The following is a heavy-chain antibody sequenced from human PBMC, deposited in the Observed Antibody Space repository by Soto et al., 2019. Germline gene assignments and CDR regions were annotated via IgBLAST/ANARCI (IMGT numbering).Heavy chain of an antibody. CDR1: GFTFSSYA. V-gene: IGHV3-23*01. D-gene: IGHD6-13*01. J-gene: IGHJ3*02. Sequence: EVQLLESGGGLVQPGGSLRLSCAASGFTFSSYAMSWVRQAPGKGLEWVSLISGSGGSTYYADSVKGRFTISRDNSNNPRYLQMNSLSAEDTAVYYCAKDLEGIAAAGTFDIWGQGTMVTVSS. CDR3: AKDLEGIAAAGTFDI. CDR2: ISGSGGST.